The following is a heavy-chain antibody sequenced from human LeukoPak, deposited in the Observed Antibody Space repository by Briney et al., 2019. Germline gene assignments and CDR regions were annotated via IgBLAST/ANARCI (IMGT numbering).Heavy chain of an antibody. CDR1: GFTFSSYG. Sequence: GGSLRLSCAASGFTFSSYGMHWVRQAPGKGLEWVAVIWYDGSNKYYADSVKGRFTISRDNSKNTLYLQMNSLRAEDTAVYYCARERGIAAADTYFDYWGQGILVTVYS. D-gene: IGHD6-13*01. CDR2: IWYDGSNK. CDR3: ARERGIAAADTYFDY. J-gene: IGHJ4*02. V-gene: IGHV3-33*01.